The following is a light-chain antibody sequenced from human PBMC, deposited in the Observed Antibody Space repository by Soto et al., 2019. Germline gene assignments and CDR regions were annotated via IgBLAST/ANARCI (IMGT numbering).Light chain of an antibody. V-gene: IGKV1-6*01. J-gene: IGKJ1*01. CDR1: QGIRND. Sequence: AIQMTQSPSSLSASVGDRVTITCRASQGIRNDLGWYQQKPGKAPKLLIYAAYSLQSGVPSRFSGSGSGTDFTLTISSLQPEDFATYYCLQDYNYSWTFGQGTKVEIK. CDR2: AAY. CDR3: LQDYNYSWT.